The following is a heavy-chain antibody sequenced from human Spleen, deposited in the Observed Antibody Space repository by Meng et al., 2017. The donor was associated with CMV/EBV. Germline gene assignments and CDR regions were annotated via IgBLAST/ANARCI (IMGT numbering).Heavy chain of an antibody. D-gene: IGHD3-22*01. Sequence: SVSGSYRSWVRQPPGEGLEWIGEINHSGTPNYNPSLKSRVSISDDTSTTQFSLKLSSVTSADTAVYYCARYGIYYYDSSGYSGFDSWGQGTLVTVSS. CDR2: INHSGTP. CDR1: SVSGSY. V-gene: IGHV4-34*01. J-gene: IGHJ4*02. CDR3: ARYGIYYYDSSGYSGFDS.